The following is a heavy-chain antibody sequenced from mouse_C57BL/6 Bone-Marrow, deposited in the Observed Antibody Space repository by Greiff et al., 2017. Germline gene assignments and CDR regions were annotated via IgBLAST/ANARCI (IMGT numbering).Heavy chain of an antibody. D-gene: IGHD1-1*01. CDR1: GFTFSNYW. Sequence: DVKLVESGGGLVQPGGSMKLSCVASGFTFSNYWMNWVRQSPEKGLEWVAQIRLKSDNYATHYAESVKGRFTISRDDSKSSVYLQMNNLRAEDTRIYYCTGRYCYGSSYGTYWGQGTLVTVSA. J-gene: IGHJ3*01. V-gene: IGHV6-3*01. CDR2: IRLKSDNYAT. CDR3: TGRYCYGSSYGTY.